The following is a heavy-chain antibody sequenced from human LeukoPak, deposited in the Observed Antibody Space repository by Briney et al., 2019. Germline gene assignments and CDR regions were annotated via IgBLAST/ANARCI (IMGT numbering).Heavy chain of an antibody. CDR1: GGSISSYY. D-gene: IGHD3-10*01. J-gene: IGHJ4*02. V-gene: IGHV4-4*07. CDR3: ASHGSGSYSEFDY. Sequence: PSETLSLTCTVSGGSISSYYWSWIRQPAGKGLEWIGRIYTSGSTNYNRSLKSRVTMSVDASKNQFSLKLSSVTAADTAVYYCASHGSGSYSEFDYWGQGTLVTVSS. CDR2: IYTSGST.